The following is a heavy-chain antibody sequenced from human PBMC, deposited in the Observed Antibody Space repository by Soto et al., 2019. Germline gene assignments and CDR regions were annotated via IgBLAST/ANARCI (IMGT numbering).Heavy chain of an antibody. D-gene: IGHD2-2*01. CDR1: GGSISSGGYY. CDR3: ARNIVVVPAAMEGSNWFDP. CDR2: IYYSGST. J-gene: IGHJ5*02. Sequence: QVQLQESGPGLVKPSQTLSLTCTVSGGSISSGGYYWSWIRQHPGKGLEWIGYIYYSGSTYYNPSLKSRVTISVDTSKYQFSLKLSSVTAADTAVYYCARNIVVVPAAMEGSNWFDPWGQGTLVTVSS. V-gene: IGHV4-31*03.